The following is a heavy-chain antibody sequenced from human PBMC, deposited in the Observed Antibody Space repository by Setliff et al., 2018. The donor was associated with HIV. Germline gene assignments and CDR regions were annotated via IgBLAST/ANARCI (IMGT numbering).Heavy chain of an antibody. Sequence: ASVMVSCKASGYTFTGYYIHWVRQAPGQGLEWMGWINPNSGGTKYTQKFQGRVAMTRDASISTAYMELSSLRSDDTAAYYCARGDLARDYYYMDVWGKGTTVTVSS. J-gene: IGHJ6*03. CDR3: ARGDLARDYYYMDV. CDR1: GYTFTGYY. V-gene: IGHV1-2*02. CDR2: INPNSGGT.